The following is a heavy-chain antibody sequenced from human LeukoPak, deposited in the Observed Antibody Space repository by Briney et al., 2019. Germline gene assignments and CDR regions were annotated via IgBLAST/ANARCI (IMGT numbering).Heavy chain of an antibody. J-gene: IGHJ4*02. D-gene: IGHD6-13*01. CDR2: INHSGST. CDR1: GGSFSGYY. V-gene: IGHV4-34*01. Sequence: PSETLSLTCAVYGGSFSGYYWSWIRQPPGKGLEWIGEINHSGSTNYNPSLKSRVTISVDTSKNQFSLKLSSVTAADTAVYYCAIWASSWYWKYWGQGTLVTVSS. CDR3: AIWASSWYWKY.